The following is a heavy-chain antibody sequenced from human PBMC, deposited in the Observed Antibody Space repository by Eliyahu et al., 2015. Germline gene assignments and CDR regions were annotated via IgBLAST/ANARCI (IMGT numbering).Heavy chain of an antibody. CDR1: GFTFSSYW. V-gene: IGHV3-7*04. Sequence: EVQLVESGGGLVQPGGSLRLSCAASGFTFSSYWXCWVRQAPGKGLEWVANIKQDGSEKYYVDSVKGRFTISRDNAKNSLYLQMNSLRAEDTAVYYCARERYYYDSSGYYSAFDIWGQGTMVTVSS. CDR3: ARERYYYDSSGYYSAFDI. CDR2: IKQDGSEK. D-gene: IGHD3-22*01. J-gene: IGHJ3*02.